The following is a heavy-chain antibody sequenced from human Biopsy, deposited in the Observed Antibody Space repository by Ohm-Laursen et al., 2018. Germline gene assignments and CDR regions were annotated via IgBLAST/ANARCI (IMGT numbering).Heavy chain of an antibody. V-gene: IGHV4-59*01. J-gene: IGHJ6*02. CDR1: GVSISSYF. D-gene: IGHD2/OR15-2a*01. CDR2: IYYSGST. CDR3: ARATNSTGWPYYYFYGMDV. Sequence: SETLSLTCTVSGVSISSYFWNWIRQTPGKGLEWIGYIYYSGSTNYNPSLKSRVTISVDTSKNQFSLRLNSVTAADTAVYYCARATNSTGWPYYYFYGMDVWGQGTTVTVSS.